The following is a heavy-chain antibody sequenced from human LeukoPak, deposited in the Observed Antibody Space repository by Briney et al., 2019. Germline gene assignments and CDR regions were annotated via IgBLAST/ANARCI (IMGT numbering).Heavy chain of an antibody. J-gene: IGHJ6*02. D-gene: IGHD3-22*01. CDR2: IHYSGST. CDR3: AKLYSTAYYYGGNYYAMDV. V-gene: IGHV4-39*07. Sequence: SETLSLTCTVSGDSISSSSYYWGWIRQPPGKGLEWNGSIHYSGSTYYNPSLKSRVTISADTSKSQFSLKLTSVTAADTAVYYCAKLYSTAYYYGGNYYAMDVWGQGTTVTVSS. CDR1: GDSISSSSYY.